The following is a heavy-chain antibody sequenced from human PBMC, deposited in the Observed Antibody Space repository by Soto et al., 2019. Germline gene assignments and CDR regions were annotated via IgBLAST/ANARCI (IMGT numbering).Heavy chain of an antibody. V-gene: IGHV4-59*01. CDR3: ARDPGGYDFWSGHGAFDI. D-gene: IGHD3-3*01. J-gene: IGHJ3*02. CDR1: GGSISSYY. Sequence: SETLSLTXTVSGGSISSYYWSWIRQPPGKGLEWIGYIYYSGSTNYNPSLKSRVTISVDTSKNQFSLKLSSVTAADTAVYYCARDPGGYDFWSGHGAFDIWGQGTMVTVSS. CDR2: IYYSGST.